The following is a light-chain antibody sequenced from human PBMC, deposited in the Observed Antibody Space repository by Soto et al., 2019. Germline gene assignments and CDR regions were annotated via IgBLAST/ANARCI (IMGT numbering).Light chain of an antibody. CDR3: QQYGSSPWT. J-gene: IGKJ1*01. CDR1: QSVSSTY. CDR2: GAS. V-gene: IGKV3-20*01. Sequence: EIVLTQSPGTLSLSPGERVTLSCRASQSVSSTYLAWYQQQPGQAPRLLIYGASSRATGIPDRFSGSGSGTDFTLTINRLEPEDFAVYYCQQYGSSPWTFGQGTKVEIK.